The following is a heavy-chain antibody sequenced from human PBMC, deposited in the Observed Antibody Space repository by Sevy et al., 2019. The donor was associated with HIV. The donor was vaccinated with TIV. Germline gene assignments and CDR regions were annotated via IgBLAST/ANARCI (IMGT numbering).Heavy chain of an antibody. Sequence: GGSLRLSCAASGFTFSAHWMHWVRQAPGKGLEWVANINQGGSEKYYVDSVKGRFTISRDNAKNSLFLQMNSLRAEDTAVYYCARALAAAASSWGQGALVTVSS. V-gene: IGHV3-7*01. CDR1: GFTFSAHW. CDR2: INQGGSEK. CDR3: ARALAAAASS. J-gene: IGHJ5*02. D-gene: IGHD6-13*01.